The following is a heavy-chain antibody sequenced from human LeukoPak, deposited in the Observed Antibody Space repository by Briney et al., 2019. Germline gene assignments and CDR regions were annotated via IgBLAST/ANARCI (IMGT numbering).Heavy chain of an antibody. D-gene: IGHD3-3*01. Sequence: QAGGSLRLSCVASGLTFNRYWMSWLRQVPGKGREWVANIKQDGTETHYVDSVKGRFTISRDNAKSSLYLQMNSLRAEDTAVYYCARDCLGSQFWSGYYLGPDNYFDYWGQGSLVTVSS. CDR1: GLTFNRYW. CDR3: ARDCLGSQFWSGYYLGPDNYFDY. CDR2: IKQDGTET. V-gene: IGHV3-7*01. J-gene: IGHJ4*02.